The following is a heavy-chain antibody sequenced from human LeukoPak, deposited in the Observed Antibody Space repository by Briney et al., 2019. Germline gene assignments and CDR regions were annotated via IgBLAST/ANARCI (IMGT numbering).Heavy chain of an antibody. D-gene: IGHD2-15*01. Sequence: GGYLRPPSAASGFHLSSYATSWVRQAPGKGLEWVSAISGSGGSTYYADSGKGRLTISRDNSKNTLYLQMNSLRAEDTAVYYCAKLYCSGGSCYFDYWGQGTLVTVSS. CDR2: ISGSGGST. V-gene: IGHV3-23*01. CDR1: GFHLSSYA. J-gene: IGHJ4*02. CDR3: AKLYCSGGSCYFDY.